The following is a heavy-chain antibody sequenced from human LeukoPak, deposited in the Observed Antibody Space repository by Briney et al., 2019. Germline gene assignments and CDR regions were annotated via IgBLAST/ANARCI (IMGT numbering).Heavy chain of an antibody. D-gene: IGHD6-13*01. CDR3: ARDRLGAAAGYFQH. CDR2: IYFSGGT. J-gene: IGHJ1*01. Sequence: SETLSLTCTVSGGSISSYYWSWIRQPPGKGLEWIGFIYFSGGTNYNPSLKSRVTISVDMSKNQFSLNLSSVTAADTAVYYCARDRLGAAAGYFQHWGQGTLVTVSS. V-gene: IGHV4-59*01. CDR1: GGSISSYY.